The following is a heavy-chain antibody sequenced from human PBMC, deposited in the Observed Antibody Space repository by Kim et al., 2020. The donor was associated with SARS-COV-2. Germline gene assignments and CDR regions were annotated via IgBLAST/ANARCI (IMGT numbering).Heavy chain of an antibody. CDR3: ARVYYDSSGYYLLAY. V-gene: IGHV3-48*02. D-gene: IGHD3-22*01. J-gene: IGHJ4*02. Sequence: DSVKGRFTISRDNAKNSLYLQMISLRDEDTAVYYCARVYYDSSGYYLLAYWGQGTLVTVSS.